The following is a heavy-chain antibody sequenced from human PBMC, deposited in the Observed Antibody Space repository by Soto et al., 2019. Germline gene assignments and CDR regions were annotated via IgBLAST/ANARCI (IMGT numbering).Heavy chain of an antibody. CDR1: GGSISRGDYY. Sequence: PSETLSLTCTVSGGSISRGDYYWSWIRQPPGKGLEWIGYIYYSGSTYYNPSLKSRVTISVDTSKNQFSLKLSSVTAADTAVYYCARGRIAAAGTFGVSRWFDPWGQGTLVTVSS. CDR3: ARGRIAAAGTFGVSRWFDP. J-gene: IGHJ5*02. D-gene: IGHD6-13*01. CDR2: IYYSGST. V-gene: IGHV4-30-4*01.